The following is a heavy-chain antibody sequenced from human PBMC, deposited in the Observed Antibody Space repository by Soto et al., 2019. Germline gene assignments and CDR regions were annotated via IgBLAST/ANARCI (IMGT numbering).Heavy chain of an antibody. CDR3: ARGYSSSWYVGLGY. D-gene: IGHD6-13*01. CDR1: GFTVSSNY. CDR2: IYSGGST. J-gene: IGHJ4*02. Sequence: EVQLVESGGGLIQPGGSLRVSCAASGFTVSSNYMSWVRQAPGKGLEWVSLIYSGGSTSYADSVKGRFTISRDNSKNTLYLQMSSLRAEDTAVYYCARGYSSSWYVGLGYLVQGTLVTVSS. V-gene: IGHV3-53*01.